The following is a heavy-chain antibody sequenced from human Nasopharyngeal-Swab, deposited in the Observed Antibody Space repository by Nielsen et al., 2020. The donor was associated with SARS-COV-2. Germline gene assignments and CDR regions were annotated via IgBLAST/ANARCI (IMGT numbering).Heavy chain of an antibody. J-gene: IGHJ4*02. CDR3: AKLPYYYDSSGTDY. D-gene: IGHD3-22*01. V-gene: IGHV3-9*01. Sequence: SLKISCAASGFTFDDYAMYWVRQAPGKGLEWVSGISWNSGSIGYADSVKGRFTISRDNAKNSLYLQMNSLRAEDTALYYCAKLPYYYDSSGTDYWGQGTLVTVSS. CDR2: ISWNSGSI. CDR1: GFTFDDYA.